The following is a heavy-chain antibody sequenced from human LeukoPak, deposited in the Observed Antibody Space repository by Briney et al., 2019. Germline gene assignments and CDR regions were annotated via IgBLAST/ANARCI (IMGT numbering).Heavy chain of an antibody. Sequence: PGGSLRLSCAASGFTLSSYSMNWVRQAPGKGLEWVSYISSSSSTIYYADSVKGRFTISRDNAKNSLYLQMNSLRDEDTAVYYCARGKSIAAAGHNWFDPWGQGTLVTVSS. J-gene: IGHJ5*02. CDR3: ARGKSIAAAGHNWFDP. V-gene: IGHV3-48*02. CDR2: ISSSSSTI. D-gene: IGHD6-13*01. CDR1: GFTLSSYS.